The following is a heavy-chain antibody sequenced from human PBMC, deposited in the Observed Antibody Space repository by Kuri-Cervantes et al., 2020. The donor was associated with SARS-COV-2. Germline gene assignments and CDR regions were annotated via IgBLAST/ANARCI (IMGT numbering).Heavy chain of an antibody. V-gene: IGHV4-59*01. Sequence: SETLSLTCTVSGGSISSYYWSWIRQPPGKGLEWIGYVYYSGSTNYTPSLKSQVTISVNTSKNQFALKLSSVTAADTAVYYCAREVPGEALDYWGQGTLVTVSS. CDR3: AREVPGEALDY. J-gene: IGHJ4*02. CDR1: GGSISSYY. CDR2: VYYSGST. D-gene: IGHD7-27*01.